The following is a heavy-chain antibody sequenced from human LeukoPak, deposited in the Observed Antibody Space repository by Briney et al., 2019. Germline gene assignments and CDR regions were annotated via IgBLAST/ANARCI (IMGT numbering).Heavy chain of an antibody. V-gene: IGHV3-23*01. CDR2: ISGSGGST. D-gene: IGHD3-10*01. CDR3: AKLALRLWFGELGNYFDY. CDR1: GFTFSSYA. J-gene: IGHJ4*02. Sequence: GGSLRLSCAASGFTFSSYAMSWVRQAPWKGLEWVSAISGSGGSTYYADSVKGRFTISRDNSKNTLYLQMNSLRAEDTAVYYCAKLALRLWFGELGNYFDYWGQGTLVTVSS.